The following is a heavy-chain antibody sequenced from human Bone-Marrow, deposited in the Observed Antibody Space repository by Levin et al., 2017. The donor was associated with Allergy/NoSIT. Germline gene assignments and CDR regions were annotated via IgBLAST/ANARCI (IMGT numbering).Heavy chain of an antibody. V-gene: IGHV3-9*01. CDR2: ISWNSGGI. CDR1: GFTFDDKA. D-gene: IGHD3-16*02. CDR3: AKEEISGFED. J-gene: IGHJ1*01. Sequence: GGSLRLSCAASGFTFDDKAMHWVRQAPGKGLEWVSGISWNSGGIGYAVSVKGRFTISRDNAKNSLYLQMNSLRPEDTALYYCAKEEISGFEDWGQGTLVTVSS.